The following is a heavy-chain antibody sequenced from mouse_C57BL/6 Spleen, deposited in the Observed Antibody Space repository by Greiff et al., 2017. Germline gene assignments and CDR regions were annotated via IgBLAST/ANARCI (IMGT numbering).Heavy chain of an antibody. CDR2: INYDGSST. Sequence: VQLKESEGGLVQPGSSMKLSCTASGFTFSDYYMAWVRQVPEKGLEWVANINYDGSSTYYLDSLKSRFIISRDNAKNILYLQMSSLKSEDTATYYCARDRLGHYFDYWGQGTTLTVSS. CDR3: ARDRLGHYFDY. D-gene: IGHD4-1*01. J-gene: IGHJ2*01. V-gene: IGHV5-16*01. CDR1: GFTFSDYY.